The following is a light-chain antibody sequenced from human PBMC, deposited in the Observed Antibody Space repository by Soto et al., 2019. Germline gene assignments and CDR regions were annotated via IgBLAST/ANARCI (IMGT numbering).Light chain of an antibody. CDR3: QQYDSYSWT. CDR1: QSVSNW. Sequence: DIQMTQSPSTLSASVGERVTITCRASQSVSNWLAWYQQKPGKAPKLLIYDVSSLESGVPSRFSGSGSGTKFILTISSLQPDDFATYYCQQYDSYSWTFDQGTKVEMK. CDR2: DVS. V-gene: IGKV1-5*01. J-gene: IGKJ1*01.